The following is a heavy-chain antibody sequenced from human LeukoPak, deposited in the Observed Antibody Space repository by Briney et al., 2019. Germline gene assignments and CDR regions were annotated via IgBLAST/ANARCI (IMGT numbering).Heavy chain of an antibody. D-gene: IGHD2-21*02. V-gene: IGHV3-23*01. CDR2: MSGSGSGGIT. Sequence: QPGGSLRLSCTASGFNLSNYAMNWVRQAPGKGLEWVSVMSGSGSGGITYYADSVKGRVTISRDNSKNTLYLQMNSLRAEDTAVYYCAKTAGDWRKNYFDYWGQGTLVTVSS. CDR1: GFNLSNYA. J-gene: IGHJ4*02. CDR3: AKTAGDWRKNYFDY.